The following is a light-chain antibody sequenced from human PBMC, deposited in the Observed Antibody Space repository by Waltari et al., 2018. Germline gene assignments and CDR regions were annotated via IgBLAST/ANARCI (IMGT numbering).Light chain of an antibody. V-gene: IGKV3-11*01. CDR1: QSVSSY. CDR2: DAS. Sequence: EIVLPQSPATLSLSPGARATLSCRASQSVSSYLAWYQQKPGQAPRLLIYDASNRATGIPVRFSGSGSGTDFTLTISSLEPEDFAVFYCQQRSNWPITFGQGTRLEIK. CDR3: QQRSNWPIT. J-gene: IGKJ5*01.